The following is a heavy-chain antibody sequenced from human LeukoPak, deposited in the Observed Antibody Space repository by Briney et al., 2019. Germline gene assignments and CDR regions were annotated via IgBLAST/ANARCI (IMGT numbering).Heavy chain of an antibody. D-gene: IGHD3-10*01. Sequence: SETLSLTCAVYGGSFSGYYWSWIRQPPGKGLEWIGEINHSGSTNYNPSLKSQVTISVDTSKNQFSLKLSSVTAADTAVYYCARLYYGSGSYYKYWGQGTLVTVSS. V-gene: IGHV4-34*01. CDR1: GGSFSGYY. CDR2: INHSGST. J-gene: IGHJ4*02. CDR3: ARLYYGSGSYYKY.